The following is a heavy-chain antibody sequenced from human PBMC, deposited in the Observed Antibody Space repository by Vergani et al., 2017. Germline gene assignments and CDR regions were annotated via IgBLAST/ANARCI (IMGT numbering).Heavy chain of an antibody. CDR1: GFTFSSYG. Sequence: QVQLVESGGGVVQPGRSLRLSCAASGFTFSSYGMHWVRQAPGKGLEWVAVIWYDGSNKYYADSVKGRFTISRDNSKNTLYLQMNSLRAEETAVYYCARDRGSPITIFGVVPVTMGGMDVWGQGTTVTVSS. J-gene: IGHJ6*02. CDR3: ARDRGSPITIFGVVPVTMGGMDV. CDR2: IWYDGSNK. D-gene: IGHD3-3*01. V-gene: IGHV3-33*01.